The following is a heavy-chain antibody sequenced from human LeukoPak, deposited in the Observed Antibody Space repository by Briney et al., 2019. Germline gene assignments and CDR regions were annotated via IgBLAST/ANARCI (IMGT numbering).Heavy chain of an antibody. CDR1: GYSFSNYY. CDR3: ARDRLVYYYDSSGYGNWFDP. V-gene: IGHV1-2*02. CDR2: INPQGGGT. J-gene: IGHJ5*02. D-gene: IGHD3-22*01. Sequence: GASVKVSCEASGYSFSNYYLHWVRQAPGQSLEWMGGINPQGGGTNYAQKFQGRVTMTRDTSISTAYMELSRLRSDDTAVYYCARDRLVYYYDSSGYGNWFDPWGQGTLVTVSS.